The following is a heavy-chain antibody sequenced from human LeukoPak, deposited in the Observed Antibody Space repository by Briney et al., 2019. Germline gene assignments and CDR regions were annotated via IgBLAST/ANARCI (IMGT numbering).Heavy chain of an antibody. V-gene: IGHV3-48*01. CDR1: GFTFSSYS. Sequence: GGSLRLSCAASGFTFSSYSMNWVRQAPGKGLEWVSYISSSSTIYYADSVKGRFTISRDNAKNSLYLQMNSLRAEDTAVYYCARDYNYYDSSGYADYWGQGTLVTVSS. D-gene: IGHD3-22*01. CDR3: ARDYNYYDSSGYADY. CDR2: ISSSSTI. J-gene: IGHJ4*02.